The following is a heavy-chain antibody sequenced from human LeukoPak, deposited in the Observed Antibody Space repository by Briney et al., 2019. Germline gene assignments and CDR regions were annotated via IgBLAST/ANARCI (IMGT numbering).Heavy chain of an antibody. CDR3: ASGQKLGF. CDR2: IKQDGSDK. J-gene: IGHJ4*02. Sequence: GGSLRLSCVAAGFTFSSYWMGWVRQAAGKGRGWVANIKQDGSDKYYVDSVKGRFTISRDNAKNSLYLQMNSLRAEDTAVYYCASGQKLGFWGQGTLVTVSS. D-gene: IGHD6-13*01. CDR1: GFTFSSYW. V-gene: IGHV3-7*01.